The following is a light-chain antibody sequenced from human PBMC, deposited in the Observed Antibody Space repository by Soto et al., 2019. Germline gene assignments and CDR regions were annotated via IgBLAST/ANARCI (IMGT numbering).Light chain of an antibody. Sequence: QSVLTQPASVSGSDGQSITISCTGTSSDIGGYNYVSWYQHHPGKAPTLMIYEVSHRPSGVSHHFSGSKSGNTASLTISGLQADDETDYYCSSYTTNSTYVFGTGTKVTVL. CDR3: SSYTTNSTYV. CDR1: SSDIGGYNY. CDR2: EVS. V-gene: IGLV2-14*01. J-gene: IGLJ1*01.